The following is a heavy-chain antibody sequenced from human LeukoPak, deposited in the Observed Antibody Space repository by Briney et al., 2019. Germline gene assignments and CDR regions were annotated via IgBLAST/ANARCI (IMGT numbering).Heavy chain of an antibody. V-gene: IGHV3-30*02. J-gene: IGHJ6*03. CDR1: GFTFSSYW. CDR3: AKTSLSDPSGHYYYMDV. Sequence: GGSLRLSCAASGFTFSSYWMSWVRQAPGKGLEWVTFIRFDGTSEFYADSVKARFTISRDNSQNTVSLQLNNLRIEDTALYYCAKTSLSDPSGHYYYMDVWGKGTTVTVSS. CDR2: IRFDGTSE. D-gene: IGHD3-3*01.